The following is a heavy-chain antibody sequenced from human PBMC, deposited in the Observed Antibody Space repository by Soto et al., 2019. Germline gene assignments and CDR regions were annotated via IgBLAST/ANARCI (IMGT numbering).Heavy chain of an antibody. CDR1: GFNFVIHC. J-gene: IGHJ6*02. D-gene: IGHD1-26*01. V-gene: IGHV3-30*18. Sequence: GGSQRLSGAASGFNFVIHCVRLIRQAPGKGLEWVAVISYDGSNKYYADSVKGRFTISRDNSKNTLYLQMNSLRAEDTAVYYCAKGEWEMRRYYGMDVWGQGTTVNVSS. CDR2: ISYDGSNK. CDR3: AKGEWEMRRYYGMDV.